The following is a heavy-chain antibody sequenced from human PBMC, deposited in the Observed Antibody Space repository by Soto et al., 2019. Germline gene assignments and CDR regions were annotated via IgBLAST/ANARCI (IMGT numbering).Heavy chain of an antibody. CDR2: IYWDDDK. V-gene: IGHV2-5*02. D-gene: IGHD3-22*01. J-gene: IGHJ4*02. Sequence: QITLKESGPTLVKPTQTLTLTCTFSGFSLSTSGVGVGWIRQPPGKALEWLALIYWDDDKRYSPSLKSRLTITKDTSKNQVVLTITNMDPVDTATYYCAHTSYYYDSSGPFDYWGQGTLVTVSS. CDR3: AHTSYYYDSSGPFDY. CDR1: GFSLSTSGVG.